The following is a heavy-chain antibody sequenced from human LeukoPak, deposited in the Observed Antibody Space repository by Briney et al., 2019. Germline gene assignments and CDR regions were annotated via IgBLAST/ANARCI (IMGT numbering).Heavy chain of an antibody. V-gene: IGHV4-59*04. CDR1: GGSISSYY. D-gene: IGHD1-26*01. Sequence: SETLSLTCTVSGGSISSYYWSWIQQPPGKGLEWIGYIYYSGSTYYNPSLKSRVTISVDTSKNQFSLKLSSVTAADTAVYYCARLGAAFPLDYWGQGTLVTVSS. CDR2: IYYSGST. CDR3: ARLGAAFPLDY. J-gene: IGHJ4*02.